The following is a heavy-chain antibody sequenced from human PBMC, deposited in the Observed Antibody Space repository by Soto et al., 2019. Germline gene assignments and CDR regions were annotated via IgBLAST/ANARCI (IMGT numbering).Heavy chain of an antibody. Sequence: VQLVESGGGVVQPGRSLRLSCEASGFTFRNYGMHWVRQTPVKGLEWVAGIQYDGSKKYYAESVKGRFTISRDNSKNTWYLEIDSLRAEDTAVYYCAKDLEVVGANRWGYDSWGQGTLVTVSS. J-gene: IGHJ5*01. CDR2: IQYDGSKK. CDR3: AKDLEVVGANRWGYDS. CDR1: GFTFRNYG. D-gene: IGHD1-26*01. V-gene: IGHV3-33*06.